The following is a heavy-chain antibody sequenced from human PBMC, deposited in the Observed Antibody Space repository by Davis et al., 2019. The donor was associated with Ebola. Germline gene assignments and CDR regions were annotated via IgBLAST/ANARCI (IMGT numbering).Heavy chain of an antibody. CDR1: GYTFSRYG. J-gene: IGHJ3*02. Sequence: AASVQVSCKASGYTFSRYGINWVRQAPGQGLEWMGWITPFRGNTKSAQKFQGRLSMTIDTSTSTVYMELRGLRSDDTAVYYCAKNNKPDIALAAGAFDIWGQGTVVTVSS. CDR2: ITPFRGNT. V-gene: IGHV1-18*01. CDR3: AKNNKPDIALAAGAFDI. D-gene: IGHD2-8*01.